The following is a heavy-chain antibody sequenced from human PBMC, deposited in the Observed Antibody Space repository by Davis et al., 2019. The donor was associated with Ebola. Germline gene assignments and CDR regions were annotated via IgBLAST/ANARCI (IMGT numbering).Heavy chain of an antibody. Sequence: ASVKVSCKASGYFFTSYAMHWVRQAPGQGLEWMGWINGGNGNSKFSQKFHNRVTFTRDTSATTGYMEMTDLTSEDTAVYYCARWAGARLDSWGQGTLVTVSS. CDR3: ARWAGARLDS. V-gene: IGHV1-3*01. CDR2: INGGNGNS. J-gene: IGHJ4*02. CDR1: GYFFTSYA. D-gene: IGHD1-26*01.